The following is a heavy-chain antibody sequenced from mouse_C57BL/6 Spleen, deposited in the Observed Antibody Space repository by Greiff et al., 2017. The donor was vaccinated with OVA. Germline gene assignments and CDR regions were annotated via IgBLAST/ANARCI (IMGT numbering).Heavy chain of an antibody. D-gene: IGHD2-3*01. CDR1: GFTFSDYG. J-gene: IGHJ1*03. CDR3: ARPVTTKYFDV. V-gene: IGHV5-17*01. CDR2: ISSGSSTI. Sequence: EVKLQESGGGLVKPGGSLKLSCAASGFTFSDYGMHWVRQAPEKGLEWVAYISSGSSTIYYADTVKGRFTISRDNAKNTLFLQMTSLRSEDTAMYYCARPVTTKYFDVWGTGTTVTVSS.